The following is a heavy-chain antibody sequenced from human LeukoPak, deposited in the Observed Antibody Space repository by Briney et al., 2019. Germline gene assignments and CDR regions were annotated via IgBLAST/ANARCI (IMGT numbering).Heavy chain of an antibody. CDR2: ISYDGSNK. D-gene: IGHD3-22*01. CDR1: GFTLSSYS. Sequence: GGSLRLSCAASGFTLSSYSMHWVRQPPGKGLEWVAVISYDGSNKYYADSEKRRFTISRDKSKNKLYLQMNSLRAEDTAVYYCARDLYNDSSGYYLDYRGQGTLVTVSS. J-gene: IGHJ4*02. CDR3: ARDLYNDSSGYYLDY. V-gene: IGHV3-30*04.